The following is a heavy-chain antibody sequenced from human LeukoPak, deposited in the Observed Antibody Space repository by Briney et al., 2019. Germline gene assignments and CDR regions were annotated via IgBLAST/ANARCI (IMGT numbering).Heavy chain of an antibody. D-gene: IGHD2-21*02. V-gene: IGHV4-38-2*02. CDR2: IYHSGST. CDR1: GYSISSGYY. Sequence: SETLSLTCTVSGYSISSGYYWGWIRQPPGKGLEWIGNIYHSGSTYYNPSLKSRVTISVDTSKNQFSLKLSSVTAADTAVYYCARLVVTAMYFDYWGQGTLVTVSS. J-gene: IGHJ4*02. CDR3: ARLVVTAMYFDY.